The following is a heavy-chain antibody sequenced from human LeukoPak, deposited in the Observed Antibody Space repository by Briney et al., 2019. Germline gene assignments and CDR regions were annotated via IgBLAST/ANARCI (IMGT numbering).Heavy chain of an antibody. D-gene: IGHD3-10*01. J-gene: IGHJ4*02. Sequence: GGSLRLSCAASGFTVSSNYMSWVRQAPGKGLEWVSVIYSGGSTYYADSVKGRFTISRDNSKNTLYLQMNSLRAEDTAVYYCAIEWFGELLYYWGQGTLVTVSS. CDR1: GFTVSSNY. V-gene: IGHV3-53*01. CDR3: AIEWFGELLYY. CDR2: IYSGGST.